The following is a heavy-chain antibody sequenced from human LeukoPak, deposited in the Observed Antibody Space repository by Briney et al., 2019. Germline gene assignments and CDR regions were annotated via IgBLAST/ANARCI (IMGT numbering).Heavy chain of an antibody. CDR1: GGSISSGGYY. D-gene: IGHD4-23*01. J-gene: IGHJ4*02. V-gene: IGHV4-31*03. CDR3: ARDYAGSIDY. Sequence: PSQTLSLTCTVSGGSISSGGYYWRWIRQHPGKGLEWIGYIYYSGSTYYNPSLKSRVTISVDTSKNQFSLKLSSATAADTAVYYCARDYAGSIDYWGQGTLVTVSS. CDR2: IYYSGST.